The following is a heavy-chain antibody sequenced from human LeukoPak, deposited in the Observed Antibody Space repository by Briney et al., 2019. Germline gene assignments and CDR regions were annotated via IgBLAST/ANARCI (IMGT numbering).Heavy chain of an antibody. CDR1: GDTVSSNSAA. J-gene: IGHJ4*02. Sequence: SETLSLTCVISGDTVSSNSAAWSWIRQSPSRGLEWLGRIYYRSKWYNDYAVSVKSRITINPYTSKNQFLLRLVTVAHKAAAVYTCESETSHFDYWGQGTLVTVSS. V-gene: IGHV6-1*01. CDR2: IYYRSKWYN. CDR3: ESETSHFDY.